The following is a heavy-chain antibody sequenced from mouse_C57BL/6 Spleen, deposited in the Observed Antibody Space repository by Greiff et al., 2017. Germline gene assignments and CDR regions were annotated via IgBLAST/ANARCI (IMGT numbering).Heavy chain of an antibody. CDR3: ARNYDYDGKSHAMDY. Sequence: QVTLKVSGPGLLQSSQTLSLTCSSSGFSLSTSGMGVSWIRQPSGKGLEWLAHIYWDDDTRYNPSLKRRLTISKDTSRNQVFLKITSVDTADTATYYCARNYDYDGKSHAMDYWGQGTSVTVSS. J-gene: IGHJ4*01. V-gene: IGHV8-12*01. CDR1: GFSLSTSGMG. D-gene: IGHD2-4*01. CDR2: IYWDDDT.